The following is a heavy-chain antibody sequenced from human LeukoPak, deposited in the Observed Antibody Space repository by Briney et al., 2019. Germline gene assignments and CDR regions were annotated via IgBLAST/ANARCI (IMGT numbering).Heavy chain of an antibody. CDR1: GYTFTRYY. Sequence: ASVKVSCKASGYTFTRYYMHWVRQAPGQGLEWMGIINPSGGSTSYAQKFQGRVTMTRDTSTSTVYMELSSLRSEDTAVYYCARPWYDSSGYYPVEYFQHWGQGTLVTVSS. CDR3: ARPWYDSSGYYPVEYFQH. J-gene: IGHJ1*01. CDR2: INPSGGST. D-gene: IGHD3-22*01. V-gene: IGHV1-46*01.